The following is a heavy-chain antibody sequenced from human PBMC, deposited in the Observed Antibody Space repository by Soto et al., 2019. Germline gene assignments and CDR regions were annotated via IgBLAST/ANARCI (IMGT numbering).Heavy chain of an antibody. V-gene: IGHV1-3*01. D-gene: IGHD3-22*01. Sequence: APVEVSCKASGYTFTSYAMHWVRQAPGQRLEWMGWINAGNGNTKYSQKFQGRVTITRDTSASTAYMELSSLRSEDTAVYYCARDTLYDSSGYYYVGYNWFDPWGQGTLVTVSS. CDR3: ARDTLYDSSGYYYVGYNWFDP. CDR2: INAGNGNT. CDR1: GYTFTSYA. J-gene: IGHJ5*02.